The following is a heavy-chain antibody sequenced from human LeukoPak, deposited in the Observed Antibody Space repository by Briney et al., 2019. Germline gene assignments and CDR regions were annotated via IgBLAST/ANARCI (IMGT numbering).Heavy chain of an antibody. Sequence: SQTLSLTCTVSGGSIDTGYYWNWIRQHPGKGLEWIGQISASGSTYYNPSLNSRVTMSVDTSTNQFSLKLSSVTAADTAVYYCARGDGHFDYWGQGSLVTVSS. D-gene: IGHD5-24*01. J-gene: IGHJ4*02. CDR1: GGSIDTGYY. V-gene: IGHV4-31*03. CDR3: ARGDGHFDY. CDR2: ISASGST.